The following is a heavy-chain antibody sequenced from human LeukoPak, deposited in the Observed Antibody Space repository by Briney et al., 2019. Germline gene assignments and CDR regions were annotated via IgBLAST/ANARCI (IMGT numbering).Heavy chain of an antibody. CDR1: GFTFSSYD. V-gene: IGHV3-48*03. CDR2: VSSSGSTI. D-gene: IGHD4-17*01. J-gene: IGHJ4*02. Sequence: PGGSLRLSCAASGFTFSSYDMNWVRRAPGKGLEWVSYVSSSGSTIYYADFVKGRFTISRDNAKNSLYLQMNSLRAEYTAVYYWAGRPLPYGCSHFDYWGQGTLVTVSS. CDR3: AGRPLPYGCSHFDY.